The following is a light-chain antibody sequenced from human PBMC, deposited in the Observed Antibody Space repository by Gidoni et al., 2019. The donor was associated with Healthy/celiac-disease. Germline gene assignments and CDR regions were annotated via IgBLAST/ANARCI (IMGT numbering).Light chain of an antibody. CDR1: SRHSSYA. CDR3: QTWGTGIQV. J-gene: IGLJ2*01. V-gene: IGLV4-69*01. Sequence: QLVLTQSPPASASLGASVKLTCTLSSRHSSYAIAWHQQQPEKGPRYLMKLNSDGSHSKGDGIPDRFSGSSSGAERYLTISSLQSEDEADYYCQTWGTGIQVFGGGTKLTVL. CDR2: LNSDGSH.